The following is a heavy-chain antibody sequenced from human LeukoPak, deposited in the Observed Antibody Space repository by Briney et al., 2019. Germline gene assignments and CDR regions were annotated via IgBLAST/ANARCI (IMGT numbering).Heavy chain of an antibody. D-gene: IGHD5-18*01. V-gene: IGHV3-11*01. CDR2: ISSPGSTT. Sequence: GGSLRLSCAASGFIFSTYWMSWVRQSPGKGLEWFSYISSPGSTTYYADSVKGRFTISRDNAKNSLSLQMNSLRADDTAVYYCASGIQPRLSWFFDLWGRGTLVTVSS. CDR3: ASGIQPRLSWFFDL. CDR1: GFIFSTYW. J-gene: IGHJ2*01.